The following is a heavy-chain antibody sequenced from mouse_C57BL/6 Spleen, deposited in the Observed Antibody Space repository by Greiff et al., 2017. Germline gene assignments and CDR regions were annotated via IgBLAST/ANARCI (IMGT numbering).Heavy chain of an antibody. CDR2: IYPRDGST. CDR3: ARVGSSGPAWFAY. D-gene: IGHD3-2*02. V-gene: IGHV1-85*01. Sequence: VHLVESGPELVKPGASVKLSCKASGYTFTSYDINWVKQRPGQGLEWIGWIYPRDGSTKYNEKLKGKATLTVDTSSSTAYMELHSLTSEDSAVYFCARVGSSGPAWFAYWGQGTLVTVSA. CDR1: GYTFTSYD. J-gene: IGHJ3*01.